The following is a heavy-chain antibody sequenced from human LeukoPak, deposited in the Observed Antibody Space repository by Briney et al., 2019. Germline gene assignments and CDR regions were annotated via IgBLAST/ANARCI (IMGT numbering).Heavy chain of an antibody. V-gene: IGHV4-39*07. J-gene: IGHJ5*02. Sequence: PSETLSLTCTVSGGSISSSSYYWGWIRQPPGRGLEWIGSIYYSGSTYYNPSLKSRVTISVDTSKNQFSLKLSSVTAADTAVYYCARNPGYSYAWFDPWGQGTLVTVSS. CDR2: IYYSGST. D-gene: IGHD5-18*01. CDR3: ARNPGYSYAWFDP. CDR1: GGSISSSSYY.